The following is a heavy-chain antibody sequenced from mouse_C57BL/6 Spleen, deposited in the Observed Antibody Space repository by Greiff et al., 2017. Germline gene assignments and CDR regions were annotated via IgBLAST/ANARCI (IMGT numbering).Heavy chain of an antibody. Sequence: EVQVVESGGGLVQPKGSLKLSCAASGFTFNTYAMHWVRQAPGKGLEWVARIRSKSSNYATYYADSVKDRFTISRDDSQSMLYLQMNNLKTEDTAMYYCVRGEGNYAFYYAMDYWGQGTSVTVSS. J-gene: IGHJ4*01. CDR3: VRGEGNYAFYYAMDY. CDR2: IRSKSSNYAT. V-gene: IGHV10-3*01. CDR1: GFTFNTYA. D-gene: IGHD2-1*01.